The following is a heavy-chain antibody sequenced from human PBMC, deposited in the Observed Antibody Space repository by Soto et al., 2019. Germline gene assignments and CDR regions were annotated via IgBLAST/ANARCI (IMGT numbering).Heavy chain of an antibody. CDR1: GGTFSRHA. CDR2: IIPIFGTA. J-gene: IGHJ5*02. D-gene: IGHD2-21*01. V-gene: IGHV1-69*01. Sequence: QVQLVQSGAEVRKPGSSVKVSCKASGGTFSRHAISWVRQAPGQGLEWMGGIIPIFGTANHAQKFQGRVTIIADESTSTVYMEWSSLRFEDTAMYYCGGGWGYDSNDSYSASWGQGPLFIVSS. CDR3: GGGWGYDSNDSYSAS.